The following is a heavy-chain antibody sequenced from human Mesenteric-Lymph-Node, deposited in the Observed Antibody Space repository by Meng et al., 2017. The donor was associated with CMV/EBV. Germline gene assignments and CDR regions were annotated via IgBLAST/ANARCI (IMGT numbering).Heavy chain of an antibody. Sequence: GGSLRLSCKTSGYRFTIYWIGWVRQMPGKGLELMGITYPADSDTRYSPSFQGQVTIPADKSINTAYLQWSSLTSSDTAIYYCTRRGNDYVDYWGQGTLVTVSS. V-gene: IGHV5-51*01. CDR2: TYPADSDT. CDR1: GYRFTIYW. D-gene: IGHD1-1*01. CDR3: TRRGNDYVDY. J-gene: IGHJ4*02.